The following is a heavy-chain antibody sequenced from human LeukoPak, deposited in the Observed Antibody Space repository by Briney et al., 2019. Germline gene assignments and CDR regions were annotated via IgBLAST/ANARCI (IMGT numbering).Heavy chain of an antibody. D-gene: IGHD2-15*01. CDR3: ARWLGYCSGGSCYETGVIDY. V-gene: IGHV3-48*03. CDR2: ISSSGSTI. Sequence: GGSLRLSCAASGSTFSSYEMNWVRQAPGKGLEWVSYISSSGSTIYYADSVKGRFTISRDNAKNSLYLQMNSLRAEDTAVYYCARWLGYCSGGSCYETGVIDYWGQGTLVTVSS. CDR1: GSTFSSYE. J-gene: IGHJ4*02.